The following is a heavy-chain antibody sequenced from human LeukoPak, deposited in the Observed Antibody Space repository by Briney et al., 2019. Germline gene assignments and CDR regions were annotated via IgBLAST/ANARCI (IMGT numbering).Heavy chain of an antibody. J-gene: IGHJ4*02. CDR2: IRSKNYGGTT. CDR1: GFTLGDYT. V-gene: IGHV3-49*04. CDR3: TRVIVATKDY. D-gene: IGHD5-12*01. Sequence: GGALRLSCTGSGFTLGDYTMNWVRPAPGKGLGWVGFIRSKNYGGTTEYAASVKGRFTISRDDSKSIAYLQMNSLKTEDTAMYYCTRVIVATKDYWGQGTLVTVSS.